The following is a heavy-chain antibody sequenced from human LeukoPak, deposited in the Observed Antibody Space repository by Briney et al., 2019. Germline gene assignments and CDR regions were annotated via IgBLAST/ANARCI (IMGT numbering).Heavy chain of an antibody. V-gene: IGHV3-23*01. Sequence: GGSLRLSCAASGFTFSSYAMSWVRQAPGKGLEWVSAISGSGGSTYYADSVKGRFTISRDNSKNTLDLQMNSLRAEDTAVYYCAKDAPVNIVVVPAANSWGQGTLVTVSS. J-gene: IGHJ4*02. D-gene: IGHD2-2*01. CDR2: ISGSGGST. CDR3: AKDAPVNIVVVPAANS. CDR1: GFTFSSYA.